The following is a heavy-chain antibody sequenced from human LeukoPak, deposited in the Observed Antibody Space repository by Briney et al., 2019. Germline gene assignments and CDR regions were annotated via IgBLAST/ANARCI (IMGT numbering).Heavy chain of an antibody. CDR3: ARGRGPFDY. V-gene: IGHV3-23*01. D-gene: IGHD1-26*01. J-gene: IGHJ4*02. CDR2: ISRSGGST. Sequence: PGGSLRLSCAASGVTFSNXXMSWGRQAPGRGXEWGSGISRSGGSTYYADSVKGRFTISRDSSKNTLYLQMNSLRAEDTAAYYCARGRGPFDYWGQGTLVTVSS. CDR1: GVTFSNXX.